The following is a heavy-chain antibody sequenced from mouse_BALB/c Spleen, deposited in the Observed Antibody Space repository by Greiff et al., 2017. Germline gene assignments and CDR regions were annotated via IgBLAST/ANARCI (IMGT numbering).Heavy chain of an antibody. CDR1: GYTFTNYW. CDR2: IYPGGGYT. Sequence: VQLQQSGAELVRPGTSVKISCKASGYTFTNYWLGWVKQRPGHGLEWIGDIYPGGGYTNYNEKFKGKATLTVDKSSSTAYMELRSLTSEDTAVYYCAREGKLDYGSSYFYAMDYWGQGTSVTVSS. J-gene: IGHJ4*01. CDR3: AREGKLDYGSSYFYAMDY. D-gene: IGHD1-1*01. V-gene: IGHV1-63*01.